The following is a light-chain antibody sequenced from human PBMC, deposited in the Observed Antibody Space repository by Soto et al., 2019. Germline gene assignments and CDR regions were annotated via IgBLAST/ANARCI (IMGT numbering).Light chain of an antibody. V-gene: IGKV1-39*01. CDR3: QHSFGMPIT. Sequence: DIQMTQSPSSLSASVVCTVTITCRASENVISHLNWYQKKQGTPPRLLIYAASILQSGVPSRFSGSGSGTDFSLTIAGLQPEDFATYYCQHSFGMPITFGQGTRLEIK. CDR1: ENVISH. CDR2: AAS. J-gene: IGKJ5*01.